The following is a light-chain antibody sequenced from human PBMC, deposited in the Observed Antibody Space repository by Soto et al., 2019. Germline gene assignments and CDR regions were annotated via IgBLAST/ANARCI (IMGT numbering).Light chain of an antibody. CDR2: GAS. CDR1: QSISDT. CDR3: QKYDNWPWT. Sequence: EIVLTQSPCTVSLSPGDRATLSCSASQSISDTLAWYQQKTGQAPRLVIYGASRRATGLPARFSGSGSGTDLNLTISSLQSEDFAVYYCQKYDNWPWTCGQGTKGDIK. V-gene: IGKV3-15*01. J-gene: IGKJ1*01.